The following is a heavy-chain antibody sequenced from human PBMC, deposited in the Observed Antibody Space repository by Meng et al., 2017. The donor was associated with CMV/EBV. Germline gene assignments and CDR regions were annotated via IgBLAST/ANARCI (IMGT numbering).Heavy chain of an antibody. CDR1: GFTFSSYA. CDR3: AKGYKYQPYYFDY. Sequence: GESLKISCAASGFTFSSYAMSWVRQAPGKGLEWVSAISGSGGSTYYADSVKGRFTISRDNSKNTLYLQMNSLRAEDTAVYYCAKGYKYQPYYFDYWGQGTLVTVSS. CDR2: ISGSGGST. D-gene: IGHD2-2*01. J-gene: IGHJ4*02. V-gene: IGHV3-23*01.